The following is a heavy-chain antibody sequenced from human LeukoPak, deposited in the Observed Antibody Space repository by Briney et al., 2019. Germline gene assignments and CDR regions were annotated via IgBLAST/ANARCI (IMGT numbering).Heavy chain of an antibody. Sequence: SETLSLTCTVSGGSISSYYWSWIRQPAGKGLEWIGRIYTSGSTNYNPSLKSRVTMSVDTSKNQFSLKLSSVTAADTAVYYCAREGGYCSSTSCLGRFDPWGQGTLVTVSS. CDR1: GGSISSYY. CDR2: IYTSGST. J-gene: IGHJ5*02. CDR3: AREGGYCSSTSCLGRFDP. V-gene: IGHV4-4*07. D-gene: IGHD2-2*01.